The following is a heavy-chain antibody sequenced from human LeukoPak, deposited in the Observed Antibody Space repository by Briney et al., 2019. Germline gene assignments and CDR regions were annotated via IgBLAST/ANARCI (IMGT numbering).Heavy chain of an antibody. D-gene: IGHD3-22*01. J-gene: IGHJ4*02. Sequence: GGSLRLSCAASGFTFSSYAMSWVRQAPGKGPEWVSAISGSGGSTYYADSVKGRFTISGDNSKNTLYLQMNSLRAEDTAVYYCAKNGLGNYYDSSGYYYGYWGQGTLVTVSS. CDR3: AKNGLGNYYDSSGYYYGY. CDR2: ISGSGGST. V-gene: IGHV3-23*01. CDR1: GFTFSSYA.